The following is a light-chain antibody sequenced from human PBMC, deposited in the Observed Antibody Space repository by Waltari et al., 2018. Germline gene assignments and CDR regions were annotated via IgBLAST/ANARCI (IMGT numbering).Light chain of an antibody. V-gene: IGKV2-28*01. CDR3: MQALQTPLT. CDR1: QSLMHSNGYNY. Sequence: EIVMTQSPASLPFSPGEPASISCRSSQSLMHSNGYNYLDWYQQKPGQAPQLLIYSGSTRATGVPDRFSGSGSGTDFTLNISRVEAEDVGVYYCMQALQTPLTFGGGTKVEIK. J-gene: IGKJ4*02. CDR2: SGS.